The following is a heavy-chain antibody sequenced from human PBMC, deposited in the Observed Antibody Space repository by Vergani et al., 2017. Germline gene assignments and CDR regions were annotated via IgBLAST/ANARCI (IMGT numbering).Heavy chain of an antibody. D-gene: IGHD2-21*02. CDR3: ARVGHLVAVTGEGPSLDL. J-gene: IGHJ2*01. V-gene: IGHV4-61*02. CDR2: IYTSGSS. CDR1: GGSINSGSYY. Sequence: QVQLQESGPGLVKPSQTLSLTCTVSGGSINSGSYYWSWIRQPAGKGLEWIGRIYTSGSSNYNPSLMSRVTMSVDTSKNQFSLKLSSVTAADTAVYYCARVGHLVAVTGEGPSLDLWGRGTLVTVSS.